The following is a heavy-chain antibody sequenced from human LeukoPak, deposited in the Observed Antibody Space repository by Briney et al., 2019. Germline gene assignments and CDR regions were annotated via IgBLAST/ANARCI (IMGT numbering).Heavy chain of an antibody. D-gene: IGHD6-6*01. CDR1: GGSISSGGYY. Sequence: SETLSLTCTVSGGSISSGGYYWSWIRQHPGKGLEWIGYIYYSGSTYYNPSLKSRVTISVDTSKNQFSLKLSSVTAADTAVYYCVCSSSSGEDYWGQGTLVTVSS. CDR3: VCSSSSGEDY. CDR2: IYYSGST. V-gene: IGHV4-31*03. J-gene: IGHJ4*02.